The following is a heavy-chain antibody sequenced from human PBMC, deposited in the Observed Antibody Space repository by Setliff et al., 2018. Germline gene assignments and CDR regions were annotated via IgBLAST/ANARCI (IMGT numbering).Heavy chain of an antibody. Sequence: PSETLSLTCTVSGGSISSHYWSWIRQPPGKGLEWIAYTHYSGSADYNPSLKSRVSVSIDTSKSQLSLKLSSVTAADTAVYYCARGGTFRYFDYWGQGTPVTVSS. CDR1: GGSISSHY. CDR2: THYSGSA. J-gene: IGHJ4*02. D-gene: IGHD5-12*01. CDR3: ARGGTFRYFDY. V-gene: IGHV4-59*11.